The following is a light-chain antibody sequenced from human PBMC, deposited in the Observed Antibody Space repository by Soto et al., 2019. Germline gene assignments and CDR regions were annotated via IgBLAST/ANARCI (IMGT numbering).Light chain of an antibody. V-gene: IGKV3-15*01. CDR2: GAS. Sequence: EIVMTQSPATLYVSPGERDTLSCRASQSVSTNLAWYQQKTGQAPRLLIYGASTRATGIPARVSGSGSGTDFTLTISSRQSEDFAVYYCQQYNNWPRTFGQGTKREIK. J-gene: IGKJ2*01. CDR3: QQYNNWPRT. CDR1: QSVSTN.